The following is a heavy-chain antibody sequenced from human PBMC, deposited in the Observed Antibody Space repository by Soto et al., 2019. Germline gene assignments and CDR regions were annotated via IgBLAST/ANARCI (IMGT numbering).Heavy chain of an antibody. D-gene: IGHD2-21*02. J-gene: IGHJ3*02. Sequence: QVQLVQSGAEVKKPGASVKVSCKASGYTFTGYGISWVRQAPGQGLEWMGWISAYNGNTNYAQKLQGRVTMTTDTSTSTAYMELRSLRSDDTAVYFCVRAGYCGGDCYYAFDIWGQGTMVTVSS. CDR1: GYTFTGYG. CDR2: ISAYNGNT. V-gene: IGHV1-18*04. CDR3: VRAGYCGGDCYYAFDI.